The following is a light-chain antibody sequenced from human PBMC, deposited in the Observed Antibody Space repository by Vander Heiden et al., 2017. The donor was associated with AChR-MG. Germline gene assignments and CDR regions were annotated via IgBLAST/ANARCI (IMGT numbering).Light chain of an antibody. CDR2: RNN. V-gene: IGLV1-47*01. J-gene: IGLJ2*01. CDR3: AAWDYSLSGYVI. Sequence: QSVLTHPPSTSGTPGQRVTISCSGSSANIGSNCVYCYQQLPGTAPKLLNYRNNQRPSGVPDRFSGSKSGTSAYPAISGLRSEDEADYYCAAWDYSLSGYVIFGGGTKLTVL. CDR1: SANIGSNC.